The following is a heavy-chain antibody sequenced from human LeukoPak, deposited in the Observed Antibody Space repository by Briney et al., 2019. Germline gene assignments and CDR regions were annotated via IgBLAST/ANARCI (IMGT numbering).Heavy chain of an antibody. V-gene: IGHV4-31*02. Sequence: MYYSGSTYYNPSLKSRVTISVDTSKNQFSLKLSSVTAADTAVYYCARGKIAAANNDAFDIWGQGTMVTVSS. D-gene: IGHD6-13*01. J-gene: IGHJ3*02. CDR2: MYYSGST. CDR3: ARGKIAAANNDAFDI.